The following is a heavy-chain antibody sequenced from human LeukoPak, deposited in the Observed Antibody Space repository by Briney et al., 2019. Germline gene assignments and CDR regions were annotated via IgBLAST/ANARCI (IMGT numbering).Heavy chain of an antibody. CDR1: GGSTSSNH. J-gene: IGHJ3*02. CDR3: VGARQWLSFDI. Sequence: SETLSLTCTVSGGSTSSNHWSWMRQPPGKGLEYIGTYFNSGSTNYNPSLKSRAAMSVDTSKNQFSLMLSSVTAADTAVYYCVGARQWLSFDIWGLGTMVSVSS. CDR2: YFNSGST. V-gene: IGHV4-4*09. D-gene: IGHD3-22*01.